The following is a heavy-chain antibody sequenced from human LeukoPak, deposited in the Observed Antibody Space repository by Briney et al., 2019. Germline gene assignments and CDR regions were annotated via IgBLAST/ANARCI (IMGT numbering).Heavy chain of an antibody. Sequence: GGSLRLSCAVSGFTFSSYAMSWVRQAPGKGLEYVSAIGSNGGSTYYANSVKGRFTISRDNSKNTLYLQMGSLRIEDMAIYYCARTRSGYTYSSPDYWGQGTVVTVSS. CDR1: GFTFSSYA. CDR3: ARTRSGYTYSSPDY. CDR2: IGSNGGST. J-gene: IGHJ4*02. D-gene: IGHD5-18*01. V-gene: IGHV3-64*01.